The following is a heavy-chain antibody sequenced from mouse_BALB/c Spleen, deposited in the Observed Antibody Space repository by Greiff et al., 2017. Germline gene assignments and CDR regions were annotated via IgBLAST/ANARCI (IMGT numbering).Heavy chain of an antibody. CDR2: INPGSGGT. Sequence: QVQLQQSGAELVRPGTSVKVSCKASGYAFTNYLIEWVKQRPGQGLEWIGVINPGSGGTNYNEKFKGKATLTADQSSSTAYMQLSSLTSDDSAVYFCSRVYGNYPAWFAYWGQGTLVTVSA. D-gene: IGHD2-1*01. CDR3: SRVYGNYPAWFAY. CDR1: GYAFTNYL. V-gene: IGHV1-54*03. J-gene: IGHJ3*01.